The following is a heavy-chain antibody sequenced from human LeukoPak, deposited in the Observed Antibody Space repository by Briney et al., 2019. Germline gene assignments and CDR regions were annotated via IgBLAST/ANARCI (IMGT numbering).Heavy chain of an antibody. Sequence: ASVKVSCKASGYTFTGYYMHWVRQAPGQGLEWMGGIIPIFGTANYAQKFQGRVTITADKSTSTAYMELSSLRSEDTAVYYCARGGSSSNYFDYWGQGTLVTVSS. D-gene: IGHD6-6*01. CDR2: IIPIFGTA. V-gene: IGHV1-69*06. J-gene: IGHJ4*02. CDR1: GYTFTGYY. CDR3: ARGGSSSNYFDY.